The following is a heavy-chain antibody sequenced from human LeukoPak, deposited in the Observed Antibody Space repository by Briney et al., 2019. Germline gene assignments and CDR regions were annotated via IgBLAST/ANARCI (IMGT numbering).Heavy chain of an antibody. J-gene: IGHJ3*02. CDR3: ARARTYRDAFDI. V-gene: IGHV1-8*01. Sequence: ASVKVSCKASGYTFTSYDINWVRQATGQGLEWMGWMNPNSGNTGYAQKFQGRVTMTRDTSISTAYMELSSLRSDDTAVYYCARARTYRDAFDIWGQGTMVSVSS. CDR2: MNPNSGNT. CDR1: GYTFTSYD.